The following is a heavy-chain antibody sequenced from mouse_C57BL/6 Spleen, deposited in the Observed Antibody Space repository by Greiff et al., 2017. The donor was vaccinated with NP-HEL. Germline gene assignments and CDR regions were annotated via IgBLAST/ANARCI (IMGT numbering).Heavy chain of an antibody. CDR1: GYAFSSSW. CDR3: ARTGYYFDY. V-gene: IGHV1-82*01. D-gene: IGHD4-1*01. Sequence: VQLQQSGPELVKPGASVKISCKASGYAFSSSWMNWVKQRPGKGLEWIGRIYPGDGDTNYNGKFKGKATLTADKSSSTAYMQLSSLTSEDSAVYFCARTGYYFDYWGQGTTLTVSS. J-gene: IGHJ2*01. CDR2: IYPGDGDT.